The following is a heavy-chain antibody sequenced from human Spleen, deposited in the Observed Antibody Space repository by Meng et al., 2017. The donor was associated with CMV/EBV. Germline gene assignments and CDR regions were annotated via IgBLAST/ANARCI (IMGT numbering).Heavy chain of an antibody. D-gene: IGHD1-20*01. CDR3: ARGRAHNWNYFDF. CDR2: IYSGGST. CDR1: GFTASSRY. J-gene: IGHJ4*02. V-gene: IGHV3-53*01. Sequence: GESLKISCAASGFTASSRYWSWVRQAPGKGLEWVSVIYSGGSTYYADSVKGRFTISRDNAKNSLYLQMNSLRAEDTAVYYCARGRAHNWNYFDFWGQGTLVTVSS.